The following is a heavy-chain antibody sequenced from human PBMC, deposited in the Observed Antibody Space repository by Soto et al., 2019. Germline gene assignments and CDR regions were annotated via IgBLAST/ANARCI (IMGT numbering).Heavy chain of an antibody. CDR3: ATPGLGN. D-gene: IGHD1-26*01. J-gene: IGHJ4*02. Sequence: ASVKVSCKASGYTFTSYDINWVRQATGQGLEWMGWMNPNNGDTDYAQKFQGRVTMTRNTSISTAYMELNYLRSEDTAVYYCATPGLGNWGQGTLVTVSS. CDR1: GYTFTSYD. V-gene: IGHV1-8*01. CDR2: MNPNNGDT.